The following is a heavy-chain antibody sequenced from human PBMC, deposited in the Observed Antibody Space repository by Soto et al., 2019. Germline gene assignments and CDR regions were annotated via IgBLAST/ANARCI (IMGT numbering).Heavy chain of an antibody. CDR2: INPNSGGT. D-gene: IGHD3-9*01. J-gene: IGHJ4*02. Sequence: ASVKVSSKASGYTLTGYYMHWVRKAPGQGLEWMGWINPNSGGTNYAQKFQGRVTMTRDTSISTAYMELSRLRSDDTAVYYCARGARHFDWLLVDYWGQGTLVTVSS. V-gene: IGHV1-2*02. CDR3: ARGARHFDWLLVDY. CDR1: GYTLTGYY.